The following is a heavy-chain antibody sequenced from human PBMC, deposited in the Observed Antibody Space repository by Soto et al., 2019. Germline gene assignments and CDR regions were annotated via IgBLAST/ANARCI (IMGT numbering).Heavy chain of an antibody. CDR2: ISDSSSTI. V-gene: IGHV3-48*01. CDR3: ARNDLPSRSSAFDY. D-gene: IGHD6-6*01. CDR1: GFTFSSHS. Sequence: PGGSLRLSCAASGFTFSSHSMNWVRQAPGKGLEWVAYISDSSSTIYYADSVKGRFSISRDNAKNSLYLQMNSLTAEDSAVYSCARNDLPSRSSAFDYWGQGTLVTVSS. J-gene: IGHJ4*02.